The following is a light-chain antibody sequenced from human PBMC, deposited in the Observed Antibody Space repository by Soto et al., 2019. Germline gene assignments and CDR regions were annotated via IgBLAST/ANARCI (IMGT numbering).Light chain of an antibody. Sequence: QSVLTQPASVSGSPGQSITISCTGTSSDVGGYNYVSWYQQHPGKAPKLMIYEVSNRPSGVSNRFSGSKSGNTAPLTISGLQAEDEADYYCSSYTTRSTHWVFGGGTKLTVL. CDR2: EVS. V-gene: IGLV2-14*01. J-gene: IGLJ3*02. CDR1: SSDVGGYNY. CDR3: SSYTTRSTHWV.